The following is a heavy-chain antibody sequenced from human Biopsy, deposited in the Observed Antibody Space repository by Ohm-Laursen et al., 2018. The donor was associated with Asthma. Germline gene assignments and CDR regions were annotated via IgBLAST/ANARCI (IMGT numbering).Heavy chain of an antibody. CDR1: GFAVSRDY. CDR2: IYSGGTS. J-gene: IGHJ4*02. D-gene: IGHD3-22*01. Sequence: SLRLSCAASGFAVSRDYMFWVRQAPGKGLEWVSVIYSGGTSHTADSVRGRFTISRDYSKNTLYLQMHSLRAEDTAVYYCARGDSSNWSHYYFDYWGQGTLVTVSS. CDR3: ARGDSSNWSHYYFDY. V-gene: IGHV3-53*01.